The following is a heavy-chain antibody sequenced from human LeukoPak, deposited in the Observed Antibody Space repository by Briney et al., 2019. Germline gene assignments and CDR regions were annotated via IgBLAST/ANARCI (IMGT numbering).Heavy chain of an antibody. CDR1: GGSISSYY. CDR3: ARPPRSYYYDSSGSTNFDI. J-gene: IGHJ3*02. CDR2: IYYSGST. V-gene: IGHV4-59*08. Sequence: SETLSLTCTVSGGSISSYYWSWIRQPPGKGLEWIGYIYYSGSTNYNPSLKSRVTISVDTSKNQFSLKLSSVTAADTAVYYCARPPRSYYYDSSGSTNFDIWGQGTMVTVSS. D-gene: IGHD3-22*01.